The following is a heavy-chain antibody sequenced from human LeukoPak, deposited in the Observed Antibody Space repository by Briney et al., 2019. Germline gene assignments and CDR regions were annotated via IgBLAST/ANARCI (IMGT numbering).Heavy chain of an antibody. V-gene: IGHV1-69*06. J-gene: IGHJ1*01. CDR2: IIPIFGTA. CDR3: TVLLRFDDGFQH. Sequence: GASVKVSCKASGGTFSSYAISWVRQAPGQGLEWMGGIIPIFGTANSAQKFQGRVTITADKSTSTAYMELSSLRSEDTAVYYCTVLLRFDDGFQHWGQGTLVTVSS. CDR1: GGTFSSYA. D-gene: IGHD3-22*01.